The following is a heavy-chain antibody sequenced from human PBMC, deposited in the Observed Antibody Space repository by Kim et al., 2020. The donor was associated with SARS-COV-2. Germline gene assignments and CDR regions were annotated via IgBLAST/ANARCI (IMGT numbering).Heavy chain of an antibody. V-gene: IGHV3-48*02. D-gene: IGHD3-16*01. J-gene: IGHJ3*02. CDR3: VRDRMGGAFDI. CDR1: GFTFSAYD. Sequence: GGSLRLSCATSGFTFSAYDMNWVRQAQGKGLEWLSFITKSSATIYYADSVQGRFTISRDNAKNSLYLQMNSLRDEDTALYYCVRDRMGGAFDIWGQGTMVTVSS. CDR2: ITKSSATI.